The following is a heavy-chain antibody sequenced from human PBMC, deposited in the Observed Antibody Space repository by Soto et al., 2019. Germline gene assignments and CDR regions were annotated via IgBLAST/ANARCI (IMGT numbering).Heavy chain of an antibody. J-gene: IGHJ5*02. V-gene: IGHV1-69*13. Sequence: SVKVSCKASGGTFSSYAISWVRQAPGQGLEWMGGIIPIFGTANYAQKFQGRVTITADESTSTAYMELSSLRSEDTAVYYCARKRYYDSSTPFDPWGQGTLVTVSS. CDR3: ARKRYYDSSTPFDP. D-gene: IGHD3-22*01. CDR2: IIPIFGTA. CDR1: GGTFSSYA.